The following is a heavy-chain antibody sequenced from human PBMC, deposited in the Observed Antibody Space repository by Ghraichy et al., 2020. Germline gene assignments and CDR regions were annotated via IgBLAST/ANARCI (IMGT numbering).Heavy chain of an antibody. D-gene: IGHD1-26*01. CDR2: ISGNGGNK. V-gene: IGHV3-23*01. CDR1: GFTFSSHA. J-gene: IGHJ4*01. CDR3: APRGVSGNYEWGFFDY. Sequence: GGSLRLSCVASGFTFSSHAMGWVRQAPGRGLEWVSAISGNGGNKYYADSVQGRFTISRDNSKNTLFLQMNSPRAGDMAVYYCAPRGVSGNYEWGFFDYWGHGTLVTGSP.